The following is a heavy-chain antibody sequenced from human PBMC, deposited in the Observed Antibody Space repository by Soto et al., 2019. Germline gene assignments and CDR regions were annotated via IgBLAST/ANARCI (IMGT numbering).Heavy chain of an antibody. J-gene: IGHJ4*02. CDR2: INTGNGNT. V-gene: IGHV1-3*04. CDR3: ARGAGDLLDY. Sequence: GASVKVSCKASGYTFTTYAIHWVCQAPGQRLEWMGWINTGNGNTKYSQKFQGRVSFTRDTSASTAYMELSSLRSEDTAVYYCARGAGDLLDYWGQGTLVTVSS. CDR1: GYTFTTYA. D-gene: IGHD2-21*02.